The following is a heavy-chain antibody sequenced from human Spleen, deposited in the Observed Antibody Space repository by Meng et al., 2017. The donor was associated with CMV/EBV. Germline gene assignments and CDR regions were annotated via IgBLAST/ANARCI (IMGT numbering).Heavy chain of an antibody. Sequence: SGYTLTELSVHWVRQAPGKGLEWMGGFDPEDGETIYAQKFQGRVTMTEDTSTDTAYMELSSLRSEDTAVYYCATDTIFGVVHNWFDPWGQGTLVTVSS. D-gene: IGHD3-3*01. J-gene: IGHJ5*02. V-gene: IGHV1-24*01. CDR3: ATDTIFGVVHNWFDP. CDR2: FDPEDGET. CDR1: GYTLTELS.